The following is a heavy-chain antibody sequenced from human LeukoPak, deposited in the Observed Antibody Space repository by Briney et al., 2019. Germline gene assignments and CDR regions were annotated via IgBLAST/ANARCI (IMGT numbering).Heavy chain of an antibody. CDR3: ARDSGIAPAGYYHYYGMDV. J-gene: IGHJ6*02. CDR2: IKQDGREK. CDR1: GFTFSSYW. V-gene: IGHV3-7*01. D-gene: IGHD6-25*01. Sequence: GGSLRLSCAVSGFTFSSYWMSWVRQAPGEGLEWVASIKQDGREKYYVDSVKGRFTISRDNAKNSLYLQMNTLRAEDTAVYYCARDSGIAPAGYYHYYGMDVWGQGTTVTVSS.